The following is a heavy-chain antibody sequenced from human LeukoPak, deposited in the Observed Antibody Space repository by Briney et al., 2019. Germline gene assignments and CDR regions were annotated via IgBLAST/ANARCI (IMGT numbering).Heavy chain of an antibody. CDR1: GFTFSLYW. CDR2: IKVDGSEK. V-gene: IGHV3-7*03. CDR3: AKGKIRTDYFDY. J-gene: IGHJ4*02. Sequence: SGGSLRLSCAASGFTFSLYWMSWVRQAPGKGLEWVANIKVDGSEKDYVDSVKGRFTISRDNAKNSLYLQMNSLRAEDTAVYYCAKGKIRTDYFDYWGQGTLVTVSS. D-gene: IGHD1-1*01.